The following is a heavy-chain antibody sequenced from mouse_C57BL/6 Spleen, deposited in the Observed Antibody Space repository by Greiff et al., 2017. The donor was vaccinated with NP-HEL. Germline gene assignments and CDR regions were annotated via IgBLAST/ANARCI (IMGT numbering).Heavy chain of an antibody. CDR1: GFTFSDYG. V-gene: IGHV5-17*01. J-gene: IGHJ2*01. CDR3: ARHYYGSSSFDY. D-gene: IGHD1-1*01. Sequence: EVKVEESGGGLVKPGGSLKLSCAASGFTFSDYGMHWVRQAPEKGLEWVAYISSGSSTIYYADTVKGRFTISRDNAKNTLFLQRTSQRSEDTAMYYCARHYYGSSSFDYWGQGTTLTVSS. CDR2: ISSGSSTI.